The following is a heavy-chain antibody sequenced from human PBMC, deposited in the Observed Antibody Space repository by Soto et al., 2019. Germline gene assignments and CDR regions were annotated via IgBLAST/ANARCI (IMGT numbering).Heavy chain of an antibody. V-gene: IGHV1-69*02. Sequence: QVQLVQSGAEVKKPGSSVKVSCKASGDTFSSYTISWVRQAPEQGLEWMGRTIPVLAITDYARKLQGRVTINADTSTRTVYMELSSLRSEDTAMYYCGIARYDRRYLYYGMDIWGQGTTVTVSS. J-gene: IGHJ6*02. D-gene: IGHD3-22*01. CDR2: TIPVLAIT. CDR3: GIARYDRRYLYYGMDI. CDR1: GDTFSSYT.